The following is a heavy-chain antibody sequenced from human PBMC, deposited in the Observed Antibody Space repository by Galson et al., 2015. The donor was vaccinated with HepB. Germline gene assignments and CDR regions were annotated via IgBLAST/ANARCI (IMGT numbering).Heavy chain of an antibody. CDR3: ARDSGYGDFDY. CDR1: GFTFSSYG. J-gene: IGHJ4*02. V-gene: IGHV3-33*01. D-gene: IGHD4-17*01. Sequence: SLRLSCAASGFTFSSYGMHWVRQAPGKGLEWVAAIWYDGSNKYYADSVKGRFTISRDNSKNTLYLQMNSLRAEDTAVYYCARDSGYGDFDYWGQGTLVTVSS. CDR2: IWYDGSNK.